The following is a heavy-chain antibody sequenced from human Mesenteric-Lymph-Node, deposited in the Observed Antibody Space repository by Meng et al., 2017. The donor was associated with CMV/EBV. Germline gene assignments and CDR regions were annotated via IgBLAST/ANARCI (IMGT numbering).Heavy chain of an antibody. Sequence: QVQLQASAPGPVKPSETLSLTCTVSGGSFSSYPWSWIRQPPGKGLEWVGYMSYSGSTNYNPSLKSRITMSLDTSKNQFSLELSSVTAADTAVYYCGRDNWGSIDYWGQGTLVTVSS. CDR1: GGSFSSYP. CDR2: MSYSGST. J-gene: IGHJ4*02. D-gene: IGHD7-27*01. V-gene: IGHV4-59*13. CDR3: GRDNWGSIDY.